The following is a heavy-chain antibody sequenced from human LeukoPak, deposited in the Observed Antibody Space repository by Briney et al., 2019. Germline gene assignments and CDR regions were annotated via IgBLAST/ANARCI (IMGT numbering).Heavy chain of an antibody. D-gene: IGHD3-10*01. CDR3: AKGFGSYGSGSEWVGA. V-gene: IGHV1-69*13. CDR1: GGTFSSYA. CDR2: IIPIFGTA. J-gene: IGHJ5*02. Sequence: SVKVSCKASGGTFSSYAISWVRQAPGQGLEWMGGIIPIFGTANYAQKFQGRVTITADESTSTAYMELSSLRSEDTAVYYCAKGFGSYGSGSEWVGAWGQGTLVTVPS.